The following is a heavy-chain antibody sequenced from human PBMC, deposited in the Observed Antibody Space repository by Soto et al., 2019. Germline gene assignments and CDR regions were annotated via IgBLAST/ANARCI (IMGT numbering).Heavy chain of an antibody. J-gene: IGHJ4*02. CDR2: INHLETT. Sequence: QLHMSSSGLVKPSQTLSLTCTVSGASITYGAYSWSWIRQTPGKGLEWIGYINHLETTFYNPSFESRLTLSIDRTKNQFSLNLKSMSAADRAVYFCARGGGFDSFDYWGQGILVTVSS. V-gene: IGHV4-30-2*01. CDR3: ARGGGFDSFDY. CDR1: GASITYGAYS. D-gene: IGHD3-10*01.